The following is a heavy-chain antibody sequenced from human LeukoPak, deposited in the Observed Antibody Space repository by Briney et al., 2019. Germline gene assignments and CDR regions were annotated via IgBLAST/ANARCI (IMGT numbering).Heavy chain of an antibody. CDR1: GFTFSSYA. Sequence: GGSLRLSCAASGFTFSSYAMSWVRQAPGKGLEWVSAISGSGGSTYYTDSVKGRFTISRDNSKNTLYLQMNSLRAVDTAVYYCANIAVSPYYAFDIWGQGTMVTVSS. CDR2: ISGSGGST. V-gene: IGHV3-23*01. J-gene: IGHJ3*02. D-gene: IGHD6-19*01. CDR3: ANIAVSPYYAFDI.